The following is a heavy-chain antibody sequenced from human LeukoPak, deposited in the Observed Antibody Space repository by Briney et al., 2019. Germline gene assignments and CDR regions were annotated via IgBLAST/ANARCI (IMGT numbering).Heavy chain of an antibody. D-gene: IGHD6-13*01. J-gene: IGHJ6*03. V-gene: IGHV1-58*02. CDR1: GFTFTSSA. CDR3: AADPAAAGRYYYYYMDV. CDR2: IVVGSGNT. Sequence: GASVKISCKASGFTFTSSAMQWVRQARGQRLEWIGWIVVGSGNTNYAQKFQERVTITRDMSTSTAYMEPSSLRSEDTAVYYCAADPAAAGRYYYYYMDVWGKGTTVTVSS.